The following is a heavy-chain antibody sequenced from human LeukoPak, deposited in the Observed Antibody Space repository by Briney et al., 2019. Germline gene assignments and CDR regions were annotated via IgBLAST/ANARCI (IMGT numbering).Heavy chain of an antibody. CDR3: ARLDYYGSAI. CDR2: IYYSGNT. D-gene: IGHD3-10*01. CDR1: GGSISSGDYY. V-gene: IGHV4-61*08. J-gene: IGHJ6*02. Sequence: SETLSLTCSVSGGSISSGDYYWSWIRQPPGKGLEWIGYIYYSGNTNYNPSLKSRVTISVDTSKNQFSLKLSSVTAADTAVYYCARLDYYGSAIWGQGTTVTVSS.